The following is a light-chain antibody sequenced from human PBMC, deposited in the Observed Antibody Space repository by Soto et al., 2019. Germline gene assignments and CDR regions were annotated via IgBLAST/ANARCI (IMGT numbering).Light chain of an antibody. J-gene: IGKJ2*01. CDR2: GAS. CDR1: QSISSTY. V-gene: IGKV3-20*01. CDR3: QQYGGSPPYT. Sequence: EIVWTQSPGTLSLSPGESATLSCRASQSISSTYLACYQQKPGQAPRLLIYGASSRATGIPDRFSGSGSGTDFTLTISRLEPEDFAVYYCQQYGGSPPYTFGQGTKLEIK.